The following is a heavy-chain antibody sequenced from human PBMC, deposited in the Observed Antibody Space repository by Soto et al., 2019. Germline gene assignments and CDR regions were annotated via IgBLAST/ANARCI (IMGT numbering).Heavy chain of an antibody. V-gene: IGHV3-23*01. CDR2: ISGSGGST. CDR1: GFTFSSYA. J-gene: IGHJ4*02. D-gene: IGHD6-19*01. Sequence: GGSLRLSCAASGFTFSSYAMSWVRQAPGKGLEWVSAISGSGGSTYYADSVKGRFTISRDNSKNTLYLQMNSLRAEDTAVYYCAKDEVRGVIAVAGLFDYWGQGTLVTVSS. CDR3: AKDEVRGVIAVAGLFDY.